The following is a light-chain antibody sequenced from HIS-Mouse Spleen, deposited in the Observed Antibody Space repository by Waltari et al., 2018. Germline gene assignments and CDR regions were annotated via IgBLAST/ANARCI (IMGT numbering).Light chain of an antibody. CDR1: SSDVGGYNY. Sequence: QSALTQPRSVSGSPGQSVTISCPGPSSDVGGYNYVSWYQQHPGKAPKGRLYDVSKRPSGVPDRVSGAKSGNTASLTISGLQAEDEADYYCCSYAGSYTWVFGGGTKLTVL. CDR2: DVS. V-gene: IGLV2-11*01. CDR3: CSYAGSYTWV. J-gene: IGLJ3*02.